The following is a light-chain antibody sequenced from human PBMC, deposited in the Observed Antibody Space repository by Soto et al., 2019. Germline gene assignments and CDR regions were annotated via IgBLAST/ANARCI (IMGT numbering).Light chain of an antibody. CDR1: QGISSY. J-gene: IGKJ5*01. CDR2: AAS. V-gene: IGKV1-8*01. Sequence: AVRMTQSQYLLSASTGDRVTITCRASQGISSYLAWYQQKPGKAPKLLIYAASTLQSGVPSRFSGSGSGTDFTLTISCLQSEDFATYYCQQYYSYPITFGQGGLLE. CDR3: QQYYSYPIT.